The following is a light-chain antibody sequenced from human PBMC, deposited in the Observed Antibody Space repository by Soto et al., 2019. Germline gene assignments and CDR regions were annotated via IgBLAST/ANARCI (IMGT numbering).Light chain of an antibody. Sequence: DIVMTQSPDSLAVSLGERATINCKSSQSVLYSSDNKNYLAWYQQKPGQPPKLLIYWASTRESGVPDRFSGSGSGTDFTLTISSLQAEDVAVYYCQQYYRAPPTFGGGTKVVIK. CDR1: QSVLYSSDNKNY. J-gene: IGKJ4*01. CDR2: WAS. CDR3: QQYYRAPPT. V-gene: IGKV4-1*01.